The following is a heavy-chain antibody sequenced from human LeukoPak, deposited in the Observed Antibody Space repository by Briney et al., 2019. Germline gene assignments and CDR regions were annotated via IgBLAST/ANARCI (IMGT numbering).Heavy chain of an antibody. CDR2: INHSGST. D-gene: IGHD3-10*01. CDR1: GGSFSGYY. Sequence: SETLSLTCAVYGGSFSGYYWSWIRQPPGKGLEWIGEINHSGSTNYNPSLKSRVTISVDTSKNQFSLKLSSVTAADTAVYYCASFGVYGSGKNYWGQGTLVTVSS. CDR3: ASFGVYGSGKNY. J-gene: IGHJ4*02. V-gene: IGHV4-34*01.